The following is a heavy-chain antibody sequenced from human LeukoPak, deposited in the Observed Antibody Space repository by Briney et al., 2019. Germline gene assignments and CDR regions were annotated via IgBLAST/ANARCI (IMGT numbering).Heavy chain of an antibody. CDR2: VRGSGSDT. CDR1: GFTFSTYA. J-gene: IGHJ4*02. D-gene: IGHD5-12*01. CDR3: AKTSRRNSAYDSPFDY. Sequence: GGSLRLSCVVSGFTFSTYAVSWVRQAPGKGLEWVSAVRGSGSDTYYADSVKGRFTISRDNSKNTLYLQMNSLRAEDTAIYYCAKTSRRNSAYDSPFDYWGQGTLVTVSS. V-gene: IGHV3-23*01.